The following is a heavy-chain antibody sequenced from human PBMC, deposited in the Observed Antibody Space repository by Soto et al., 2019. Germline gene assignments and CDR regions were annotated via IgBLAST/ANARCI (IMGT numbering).Heavy chain of an antibody. V-gene: IGHV3-21*01. Sequence: EVQLVESGGGLVKPGGSLRLSCAASGFTFSRYSMNWVRQAPGKGLEWVSSISSSSSYIYYADSVKGRFTISRDNAKNSLYLQMNSLRAEDTAVYYCARSAYYDFWSGYYTYTYYYYYGIDVWGQGTTVTVSS. CDR1: GFTFSRYS. J-gene: IGHJ6*02. D-gene: IGHD3-3*01. CDR3: ARSAYYDFWSGYYTYTYYYYYGIDV. CDR2: ISSSSSYI.